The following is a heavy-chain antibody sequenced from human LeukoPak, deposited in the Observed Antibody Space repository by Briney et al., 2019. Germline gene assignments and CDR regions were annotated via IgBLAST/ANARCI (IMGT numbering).Heavy chain of an antibody. D-gene: IGHD1-7*01. Sequence: PGRSLRLSCAASGFTFDDYAMHWVRQAPGKGLEWVSGISWNSGSIGYADSVKGRFTISRDNAKNSLYLQMNSLRAEDTAVYYCARPTSPLELHFYYYMDVWGKGTTVTVSS. J-gene: IGHJ6*03. CDR2: ISWNSGSI. CDR3: ARPTSPLELHFYYYMDV. CDR1: GFTFDDYA. V-gene: IGHV3-9*01.